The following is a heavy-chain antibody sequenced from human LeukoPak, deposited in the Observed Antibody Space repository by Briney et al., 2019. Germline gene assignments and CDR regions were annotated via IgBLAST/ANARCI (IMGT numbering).Heavy chain of an antibody. CDR1: GGSFSGYY. D-gene: IGHD3-9*01. CDR2: INHSGST. J-gene: IGHJ6*03. CDR3: ARHRGERYFDWLSLSSYYYMDV. Sequence: SETLSLTCAVYGGSFSGYYWSWIRQPPGKGLEWIGEINHSGSTNYNPSLKSRVTISVDTSKNQFSLKLSSVTAADTAVYYCARHRGERYFDWLSLSSYYYMDVWGKGTTVTISS. V-gene: IGHV4-34*01.